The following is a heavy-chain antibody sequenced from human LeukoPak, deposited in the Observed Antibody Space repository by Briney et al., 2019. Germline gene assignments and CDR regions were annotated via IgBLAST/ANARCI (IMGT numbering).Heavy chain of an antibody. D-gene: IGHD3-9*01. CDR3: AREEGFDSVRGWFDP. Sequence: SETPSLTCAVSGYSISSGYYWGWIRQPPGKGLEWIGSIYHSGSTYYNPSLKSRVTISVDTSKNQFSLKLSSVTAADTAVYYRAREEGFDSVRGWFDPWGQGTLVTVSS. CDR1: GYSISSGYY. J-gene: IGHJ5*02. CDR2: IYHSGST. V-gene: IGHV4-38-2*02.